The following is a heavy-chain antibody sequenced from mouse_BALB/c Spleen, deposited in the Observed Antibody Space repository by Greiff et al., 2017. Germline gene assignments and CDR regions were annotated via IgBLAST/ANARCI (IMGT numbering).Heavy chain of an antibody. Sequence: VQLQQSGAELVKPGASVKLSCTASGFNIKDTYMHWVKQRPEQGLEWIGRIDPANGNTKYDPKFQGKATITADTSSNTAYMQLSSLTSEDTAVYYTARNYSGSSDYWGQGTTLTVSS. CDR3: ARNYSGSSDY. CDR2: IDPANGNT. V-gene: IGHV14-3*02. CDR1: GFNIKDTY. D-gene: IGHD1-1*01. J-gene: IGHJ2*01.